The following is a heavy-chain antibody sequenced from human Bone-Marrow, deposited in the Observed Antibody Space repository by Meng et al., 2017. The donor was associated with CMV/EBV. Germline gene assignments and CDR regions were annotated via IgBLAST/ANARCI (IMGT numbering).Heavy chain of an antibody. CDR2: ISSSGSAI. J-gene: IGHJ4*02. V-gene: IGHV3-11*04. CDR1: GFSFSDYY. D-gene: IGHD1-14*01. CDR3: AREPASRNFDY. Sequence: GESQKISCAASGFSFSDYYMSWIRQAPGKGLEWVSYISSSGSAIYYTDSVKGRFTISRDNAKNSLYLQMNSLRAEDTAVYYCAREPASRNFDYWGQGTLVTVSS.